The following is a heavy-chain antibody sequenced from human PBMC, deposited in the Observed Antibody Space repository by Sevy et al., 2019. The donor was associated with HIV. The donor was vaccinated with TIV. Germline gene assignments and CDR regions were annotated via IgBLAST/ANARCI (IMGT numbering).Heavy chain of an antibody. J-gene: IGHJ4*02. CDR1: RFTFSLYG. V-gene: IGHV3-30*18. CDR2: ISKEGSNK. CDR3: AKSMDTVTTLDD. D-gene: IGHD4-17*01. Sequence: GGSLRLSCAASRFTFSLYGMHWVRQAPGKGLEWVALISKEGSNKYYADSVKGRFTVSRDNSNNTLYLQLDSLGPEDTAMYYCAKSMDTVTTLDDWGPGTLVTVSS.